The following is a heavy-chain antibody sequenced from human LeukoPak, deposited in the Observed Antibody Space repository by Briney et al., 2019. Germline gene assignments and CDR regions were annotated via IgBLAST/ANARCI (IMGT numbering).Heavy chain of an antibody. Sequence: SVKVSSTASGGTFSSYAISWVRQAPGQGRECMGGVISIFGTANYAQKSQGRVTITADESTSTTYMELSSLRSEDTAVYYCATIVVVAATAFDFWGEGTLVTLSS. CDR3: ATIVVVAATAFDF. CDR1: GGTFSSYA. D-gene: IGHD2-15*01. J-gene: IGHJ4*02. V-gene: IGHV1-69*13. CDR2: VISIFGTA.